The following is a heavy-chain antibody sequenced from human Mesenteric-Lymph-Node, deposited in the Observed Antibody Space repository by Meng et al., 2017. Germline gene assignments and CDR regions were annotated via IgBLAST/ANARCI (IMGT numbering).Heavy chain of an antibody. J-gene: IGHJ4*02. Sequence: QGELVQSWDEVKKPRSSGKVPSMVSDGTYSSYAISWGRQAPGQGLEWMGGISPIFGTANYAQKFQGRVTITADESTSTAYMELSSLRSEDTAVYYCARGGVVTALKKSFDYWGQGTLVTVSS. V-gene: IGHV1-69*01. D-gene: IGHD2-21*02. CDR3: ARGGVVTALKKSFDY. CDR2: ISPIFGTA. CDR1: DGTYSSYA.